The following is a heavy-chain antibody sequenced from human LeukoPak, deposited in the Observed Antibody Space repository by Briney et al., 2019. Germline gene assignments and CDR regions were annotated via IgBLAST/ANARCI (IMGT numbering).Heavy chain of an antibody. CDR2: IIPIFGTA. J-gene: IGHJ6*02. CDR3: ARDEDNPDYYYYYGMDV. V-gene: IGHV1-69*13. CDR1: GGTFSSYA. D-gene: IGHD1-14*01. Sequence: ASVKVSCKASGGTFSSYAISWVRQAPGQGLEWMGGIIPIFGTANYAQKFQGRVTITADESTSTAYTELSSLRSEDTAVYYCARDEDNPDYYYYYGMDVWGQGTTVTVSS.